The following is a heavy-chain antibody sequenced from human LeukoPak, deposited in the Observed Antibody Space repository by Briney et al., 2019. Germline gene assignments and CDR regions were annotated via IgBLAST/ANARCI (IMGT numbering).Heavy chain of an antibody. D-gene: IGHD6-19*01. Sequence: PSETLSLTCTVSGGSISSSSYYWGWIRQPPGKGLEWIGSIYYSGSTYYNPSLKSRVTISVDTSKNQFSLKLSSVTAADTAVYYCAREGEGWLVQPGDYMDVWGKGTTVIVSS. CDR1: GGSISSSSYY. CDR3: AREGEGWLVQPGDYMDV. J-gene: IGHJ6*03. CDR2: IYYSGST. V-gene: IGHV4-39*07.